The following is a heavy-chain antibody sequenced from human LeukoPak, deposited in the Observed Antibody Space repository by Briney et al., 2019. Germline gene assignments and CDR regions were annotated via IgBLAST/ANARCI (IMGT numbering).Heavy chain of an antibody. D-gene: IGHD2-2*01. CDR3: AGFCSSTSCYAGSGHYYYMDV. CDR1: GFTFSSYE. CDR2: ISSSGSTI. Sequence: AGGSLRLSCAASGFTFSSYEMNWVRQAPGKGLEWVSYISSSGSTIYYADSVKGRFTISRDNAKNSLYLQMNSLRAEDTAVYYCAGFCSSTSCYAGSGHYYYMDVWGKGTTVTISS. V-gene: IGHV3-48*03. J-gene: IGHJ6*03.